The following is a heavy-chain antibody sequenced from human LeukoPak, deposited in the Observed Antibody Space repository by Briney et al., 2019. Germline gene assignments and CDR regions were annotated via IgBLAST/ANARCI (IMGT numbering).Heavy chain of an antibody. CDR3: ARGGSPRGSLGY. D-gene: IGHD2-15*01. CDR2: ISGSGGNT. Sequence: GGSLRLSCAASGFTFTSYAMSWVRQAPGKGLEWVSTISGSGGNTYYADSVKGRFTISRDNSKNTLYLQMNSLRVEDTAVYYCARGGSPRGSLGYWGQGTLVTVSS. J-gene: IGHJ4*02. CDR1: GFTFTSYA. V-gene: IGHV3-23*01.